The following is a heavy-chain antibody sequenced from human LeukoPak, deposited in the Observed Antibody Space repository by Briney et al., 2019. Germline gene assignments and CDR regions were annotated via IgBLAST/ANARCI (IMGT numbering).Heavy chain of an antibody. CDR2: ISYDGSDK. CDR1: GFTFSSYG. Sequence: GRSLRLSCAASGFTFSSYGMHWVRQAPGKGLEWVAVISYDGSDKQYADSVKGRFTISRDNSKNTLYLQMNSLRAEDTAVYYCAKYSCISNYYYGMDVWGQGTTVTVSS. J-gene: IGHJ6*02. D-gene: IGHD6-13*01. V-gene: IGHV3-30*18. CDR3: AKYSCISNYYYGMDV.